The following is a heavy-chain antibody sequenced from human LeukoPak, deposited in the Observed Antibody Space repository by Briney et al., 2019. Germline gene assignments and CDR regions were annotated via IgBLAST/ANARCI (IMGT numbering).Heavy chain of an antibody. Sequence: ASVKVSCKASGYTFTEYYMHWLRQAPGLVFEWMGSINPNSGDTYHSPEFQGRVTLTRDTSIKTAYMEMNSLKSDDTAVYYCVRDIAPIGSWWFDPWGQGTLIIVSS. CDR1: GYTFTEYY. CDR3: VRDIAPIGSWWFDP. J-gene: IGHJ5*02. D-gene: IGHD2-15*01. CDR2: INPNSGDT. V-gene: IGHV1-2*02.